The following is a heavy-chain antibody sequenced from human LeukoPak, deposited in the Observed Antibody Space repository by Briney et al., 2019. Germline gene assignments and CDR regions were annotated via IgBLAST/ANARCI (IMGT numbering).Heavy chain of an antibody. V-gene: IGHV3-30*18. D-gene: IGHD2-2*01. J-gene: IGHJ4*02. Sequence: GESLTLSCAASGFTFSSYCMHWVRQPPGKGLEWVAVIYYDGSNKYDVDSVKGRFTNSRDNSKNTVYRQMSSLRAEDTAVYYCSKGITRYFTTTKCYEGLDFWGQGTLVTVSS. CDR3: SKGITRYFTTTKCYEGLDF. CDR1: GFTFSSYC. CDR2: IYYDGSNK.